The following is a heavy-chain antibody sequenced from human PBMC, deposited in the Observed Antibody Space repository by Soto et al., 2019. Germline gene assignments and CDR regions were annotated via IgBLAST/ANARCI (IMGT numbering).Heavy chain of an antibody. Sequence: LRLSCAASGFTFTDYYMTWVRQAPGKGLEWVSYIGRSGSTIYYADSVKGRFTISRDNAQNSLFLQMNSLRAEDTAVYYCLIAVAGSFAPDYWGQGTLVTVSS. CDR3: LIAVAGSFAPDY. CDR2: IGRSGSTI. CDR1: GFTFTDYY. J-gene: IGHJ4*02. D-gene: IGHD6-19*01. V-gene: IGHV3-11*04.